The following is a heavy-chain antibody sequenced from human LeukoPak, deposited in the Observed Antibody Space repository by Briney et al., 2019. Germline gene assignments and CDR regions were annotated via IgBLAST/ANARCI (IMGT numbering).Heavy chain of an antibody. D-gene: IGHD6-13*01. CDR3: ARARYSSSWYYFDY. Sequence: ASVKVSCKASGYTFTSHDINWVRQATGQGLEWMGGIIPIFGTANYAQKFQGRVTITADESTSTAYMELSSLRSEDTAVYYCARARYSSSWYYFDYWGQGTLVTVSS. CDR2: IIPIFGTA. V-gene: IGHV1-69*13. J-gene: IGHJ4*02. CDR1: GYTFTSHD.